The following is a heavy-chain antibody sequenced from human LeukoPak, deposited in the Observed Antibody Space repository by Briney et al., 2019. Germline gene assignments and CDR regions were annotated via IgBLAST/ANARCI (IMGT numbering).Heavy chain of an antibody. D-gene: IGHD6-13*01. CDR1: GGSFSGYY. CDR2: INHSGST. V-gene: IGHV4-34*01. Sequence: PSETLSLTCAVYGGSFSGYYWSWIRQPPGKGLEWIGEINHSGSTNYNPSLKSRVTISVDTSKNQFSLKLSSVTAADTAVYYCARSRTGSSSSWNDYWGQGTLVTVSS. J-gene: IGHJ4*02. CDR3: ARSRTGSSSSWNDY.